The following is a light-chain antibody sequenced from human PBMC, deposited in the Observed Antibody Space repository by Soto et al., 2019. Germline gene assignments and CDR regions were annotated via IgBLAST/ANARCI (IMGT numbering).Light chain of an antibody. J-gene: IGLJ2*01. CDR2: DVS. CDR3: SSYGGGDTFHVI. Sequence: QSALTQPPSASGSPGQSVTISCTGNSSDVGAYNYVSWYQQYTGKAPKLMIYDVSKRPSGVPDRFSGSKSGNTASLTVSGLRADDEAVYYCSSYGGGDTFHVIFGGGTKLPVL. V-gene: IGLV2-8*01. CDR1: SSDVGAYNY.